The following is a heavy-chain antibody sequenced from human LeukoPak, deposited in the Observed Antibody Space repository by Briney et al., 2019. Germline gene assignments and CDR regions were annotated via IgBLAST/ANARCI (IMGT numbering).Heavy chain of an antibody. Sequence: SETLSLTCTVSNGSISSYYWSWIRQPPRKRPEWIGYIDYSGNTHFNPSLRSRSTMSLDTSMRQFFLRLSSVTAADTAIYYCARAVISFGGGIAKGFDCWGQGTLVTVSS. CDR1: NGSISSYY. CDR2: IDYSGNT. CDR3: ARAVISFGGGIAKGFDC. V-gene: IGHV4-59*01. D-gene: IGHD3-16*02. J-gene: IGHJ4*02.